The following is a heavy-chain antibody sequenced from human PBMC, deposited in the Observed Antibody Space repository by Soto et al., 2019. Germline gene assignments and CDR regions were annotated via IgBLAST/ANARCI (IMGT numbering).Heavy chain of an antibody. CDR3: AREPPVLVVPAATNWFDP. Sequence: ASVKVSCKDSGYTFNGYYMHWVRQAPGQGLEWMGWINPNSGDTNYAQKLQGRVTMTTDTSTSTAYMELRSLRSDDTAVYYCAREPPVLVVPAATNWFDPWGQGTLVTV. J-gene: IGHJ5*02. CDR1: GYTFNGYY. CDR2: INPNSGDT. V-gene: IGHV1-2*02. D-gene: IGHD2-2*01.